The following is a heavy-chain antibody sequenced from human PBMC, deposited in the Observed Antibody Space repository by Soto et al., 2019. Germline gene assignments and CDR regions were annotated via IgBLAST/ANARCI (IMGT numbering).Heavy chain of an antibody. J-gene: IGHJ6*02. CDR2: IFYYGSN. CDR3: ARTSLSHFHAMDL. Sequence: QVRLQESGPGLVKPSGTLSLTCTVTGGFIDSHFWSGVRQPPGKGLEWIGYIFYYGSNSYHPSLKSRVTVSLIGTMNPFSLTLDSRPAADTAVSFCARTSLSHFHAMDLWGPGATVTVSS. V-gene: IGHV4-59*11. CDR1: GGFIDSHF.